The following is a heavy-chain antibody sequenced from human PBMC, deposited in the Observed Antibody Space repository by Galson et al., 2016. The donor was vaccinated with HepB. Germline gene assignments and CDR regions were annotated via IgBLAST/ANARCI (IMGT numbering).Heavy chain of an antibody. J-gene: IGHJ5*02. CDR2: ISAYNGDT. CDR3: ARDVLLGYYDNTSCPNPNWLDP. Sequence: SVKVSCKAYGYTFTSFGISWVRQAPGQGLEWIGWISAYNGDTNYAQKLQGRVTMTTDTSTTTAYMELRRLNSDDTAIYYCARDVLLGYYDNTSCPNPNWLDPWGQGTLVTVSS. D-gene: IGHD2-2*01. CDR1: GYTFTSFG. V-gene: IGHV1-18*01.